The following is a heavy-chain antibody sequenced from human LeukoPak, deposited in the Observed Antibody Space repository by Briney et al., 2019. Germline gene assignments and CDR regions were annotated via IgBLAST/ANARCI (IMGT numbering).Heavy chain of an antibody. CDR2: IKQDESQK. Sequence: GGSLRLSCAASGFTFSIYWMSWVRQAPGKGLEWVANIKQDESQKFYVDSVKGRFTISRDNAKNSLYLQMNSLRAEDTGVYYCARDRRVGATDFDYWGQGTLVTVSS. D-gene: IGHD1-26*01. CDR3: ARDRRVGATDFDY. J-gene: IGHJ4*02. V-gene: IGHV3-7*01. CDR1: GFTFSIYW.